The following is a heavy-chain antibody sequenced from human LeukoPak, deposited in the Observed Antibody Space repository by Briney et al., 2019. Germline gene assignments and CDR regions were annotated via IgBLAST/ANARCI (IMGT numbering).Heavy chain of an antibody. CDR2: IYYSGST. CDR3: ARSDYYDSSGYFLPFDY. D-gene: IGHD3-22*01. V-gene: IGHV4-39*01. Sequence: TSETLSLTCTVSGGSISSSSYYWGWIRQPPGKGLEWIGSIYYSGSTYYNPSLKSRVTISVDTSKNQFSLKLSSVTAADTAVYYCARSDYYDSSGYFLPFDYWGQGTLVTVSS. J-gene: IGHJ4*02. CDR1: GGSISSSSYY.